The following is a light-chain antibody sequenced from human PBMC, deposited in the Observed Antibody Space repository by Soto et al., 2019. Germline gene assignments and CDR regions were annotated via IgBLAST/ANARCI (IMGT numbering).Light chain of an antibody. J-gene: IGKJ1*01. V-gene: IGKV3-15*01. CDR1: QSVSSN. CDR3: QEYNTRPWT. CDR2: GAS. Sequence: EMVMTQSPATLSVSPGEIATLSCRASQSVSSNLAWYQQKPGQAPRVLIYGASTRATGIPARFTGSGSGTEFILTITSPQSEDSAVYYCQEYNTRPWTFGQGTKVDIK.